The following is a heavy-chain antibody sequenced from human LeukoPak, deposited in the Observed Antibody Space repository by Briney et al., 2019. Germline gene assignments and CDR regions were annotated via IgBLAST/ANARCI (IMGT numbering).Heavy chain of an antibody. CDR1: GGSFSGYY. CDR2: INHSGST. V-gene: IGHV4-34*01. Sequence: SETLSLTCAVYGGSFSGYYWSWIRQPPGKGLEWIGEINHSGSTNYNPSLKSRVTISVDTSKNQLSLKLSSVTAADTAVYYCARVGITMVRGVIPLDPYYFDYWGQGTLVTVSS. CDR3: ARVGITMVRGVIPLDPYYFDY. J-gene: IGHJ4*02. D-gene: IGHD3-10*01.